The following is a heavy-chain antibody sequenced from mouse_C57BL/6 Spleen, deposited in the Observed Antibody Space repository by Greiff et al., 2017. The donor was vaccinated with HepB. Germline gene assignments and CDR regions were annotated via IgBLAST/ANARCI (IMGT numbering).Heavy chain of an antibody. V-gene: IGHV5-4*01. CDR1: GFTFSSYA. D-gene: IGHD2-4*01. Sequence: EVQVVESGGGLVKPGGSLKLSCAASGFTFSSYAMSWVRQTPEKRLEWVATISDGGSYTYYPDNVKGRFTISRDNAKNNLYLQMSHLKSEDTAMYYCARDPSYDYGYAMDYWGQGTSVTVSS. CDR2: ISDGGSYT. CDR3: ARDPSYDYGYAMDY. J-gene: IGHJ4*01.